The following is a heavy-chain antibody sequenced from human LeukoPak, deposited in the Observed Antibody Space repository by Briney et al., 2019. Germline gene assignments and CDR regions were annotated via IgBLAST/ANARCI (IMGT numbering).Heavy chain of an antibody. CDR3: ARDFTDTTGPTY. CDR1: GCSISSGYY. CDR2: IHHSGTT. V-gene: IGHV4-38-2*02. D-gene: IGHD2-8*02. Sequence: SETLSLTCSVSGCSISSGYYWGWIRQPPGKDLEWIGCIHHSGTTHYNPSLKSRVTLSMDASKNQFSLRLSSVTAADTAVFYCARDFTDTTGPTYWGQGVLVTVSS. J-gene: IGHJ4*02.